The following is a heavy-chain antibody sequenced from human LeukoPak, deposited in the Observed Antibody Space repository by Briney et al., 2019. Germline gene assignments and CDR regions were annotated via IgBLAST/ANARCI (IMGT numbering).Heavy chain of an antibody. V-gene: IGHV3-20*04. D-gene: IGHD3-9*01. J-gene: IGHJ6*02. CDR1: GFTFDDYG. Sequence: GSLRLSCAASGFTFDDYGMSWVRQAPGKGLEWVSGINCNGGSTGYADSVKGRFTISRDNAKNSLYLQMNSLRAEDTALYYCARKDPGSYDILTGYSYYYYYGMDVWGQGTTVTVSS. CDR2: INCNGGST. CDR3: ARKDPGSYDILTGYSYYYYYGMDV.